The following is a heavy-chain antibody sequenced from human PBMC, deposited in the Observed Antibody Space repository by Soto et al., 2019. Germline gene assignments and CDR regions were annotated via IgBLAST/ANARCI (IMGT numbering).Heavy chain of an antibody. V-gene: IGHV3-23*01. CDR2: ISANGGTT. CDR1: GFTFSSYA. CDR3: AIKGYYYDSSGYIMMFDP. Sequence: VGSLRLSCAASGFTFSSYAMTWVRQAPGKGLEWVSSISANGGTTSYADSVRGRFTISRDNSNNTLFLQMNSLRAEDTAVYYCAIKGYYYDSSGYIMMFDPWGQGSLVTGSS. D-gene: IGHD3-22*01. J-gene: IGHJ5*02.